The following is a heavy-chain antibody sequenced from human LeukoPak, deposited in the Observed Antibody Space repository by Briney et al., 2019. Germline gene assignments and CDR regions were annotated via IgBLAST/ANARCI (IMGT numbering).Heavy chain of an antibody. CDR3: ATDGYPRRVSGMDV. J-gene: IGHJ6*02. Sequence: GGSLRLSCAASGFTFSSYAMSWVRQAPGKGLEWMGGFDPEDGETIYAQKFQGRVTMTEDTSTDTACMELSSLRSEDTAVYYCATDGYPRRVSGMDVWGQGTTVTVSS. CDR2: FDPEDGET. D-gene: IGHD5-18*01. CDR1: GFTFSSYA. V-gene: IGHV1-24*01.